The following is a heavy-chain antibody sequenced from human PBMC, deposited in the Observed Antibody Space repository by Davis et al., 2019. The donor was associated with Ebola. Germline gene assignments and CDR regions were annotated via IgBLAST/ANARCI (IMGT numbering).Heavy chain of an antibody. CDR3: ARVWGFGELPPGAFDI. Sequence: GGSLRLSCAASGFTVSSNYMSWVRQAPGKGLEWVSVIYSGGSTYSADSVKGRFTISRDNSKNTLYLQMNSLRAEDTAVYYCARVWGFGELPPGAFDIWGQGTMVTVSS. CDR2: IYSGGST. D-gene: IGHD3-10*01. CDR1: GFTVSSNY. V-gene: IGHV3-53*01. J-gene: IGHJ3*02.